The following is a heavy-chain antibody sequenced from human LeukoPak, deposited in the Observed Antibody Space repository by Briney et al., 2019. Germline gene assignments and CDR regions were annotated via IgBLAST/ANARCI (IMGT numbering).Heavy chain of an antibody. J-gene: IGHJ4*02. D-gene: IGHD3-10*01. CDR2: MNHNRGNK. V-gene: IGHV1-8*01. CDR1: GYTFTSYD. CDR3: ATGLSRVRGDMVY. Sequence: ASVKVSCTASGYTFTSYDINWVRQATGKGLEWMGWMNHNRGNKYYAQKFRGRVTMTSNTSINTAYMELSSLRSEDTAVYYCATGLSRVRGDMVYWGQGTLVTVSS.